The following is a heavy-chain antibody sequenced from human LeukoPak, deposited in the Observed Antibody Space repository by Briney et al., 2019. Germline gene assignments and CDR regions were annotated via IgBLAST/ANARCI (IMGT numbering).Heavy chain of an antibody. CDR1: GGSISSYY. CDR3: ARGSWNYVWFDP. J-gene: IGHJ5*02. V-gene: IGHV4-59*01. CDR2: IYYSGST. D-gene: IGHD1-7*01. Sequence: PSETLSLTCSVSGGSISSYYWSWIRQPPGKGLEWIGYIYYSGSTNYDPSLKSRVTISVDTSKNQFSLKLSSVTAADTAVYYCARGSWNYVWFDPWGQGTLVTVSS.